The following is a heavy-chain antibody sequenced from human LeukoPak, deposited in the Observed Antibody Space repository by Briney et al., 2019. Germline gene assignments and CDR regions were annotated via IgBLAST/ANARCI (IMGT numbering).Heavy chain of an antibody. V-gene: IGHV3-23*01. CDR3: AKGGDDTPYAFDI. CDR1: GFTFSSYA. CDR2: INGSGGST. Sequence: GGSLRLSCAASGFTFSSYAMSWVRQAPGKGLEWVSAINGSGGSTYYADSVKGRFTISRDNSKNTLYLQMNSLRAEDTAVYYCAKGGDDTPYAFDIWGQGTMVTVSS. J-gene: IGHJ3*02. D-gene: IGHD2-21*02.